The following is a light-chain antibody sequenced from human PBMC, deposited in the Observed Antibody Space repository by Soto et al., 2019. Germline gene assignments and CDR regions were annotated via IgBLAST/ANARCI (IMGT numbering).Light chain of an antibody. CDR2: SNN. V-gene: IGLV1-44*01. Sequence: SVLTQPPSVSGTPGQKVTISCSGSRANIGSNTVNWYQHLPGTVPKLLIYSNNQRPSGVPDRFSGSKSGTSASLAISGLQSEDEADYYSAAWEDSLNQSFVFGTGTKVTVL. CDR1: RANIGSNT. CDR3: AAWEDSLNQSFV. J-gene: IGLJ1*01.